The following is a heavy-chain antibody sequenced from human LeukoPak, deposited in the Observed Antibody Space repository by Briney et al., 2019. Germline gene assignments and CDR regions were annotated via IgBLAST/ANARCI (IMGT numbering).Heavy chain of an antibody. J-gene: IGHJ4*02. V-gene: IGHV3-23*01. CDR3: AKAVSARYSSSGYFGY. CDR2: ISGSGGST. CDR1: GFTFSSYA. D-gene: IGHD6-13*01. Sequence: PGGSLRLSCAASGFTFSSYAMSWVRQAPGKGLEWVSAISGSGGSTYYADSVKGRFTISRDNSKNTLYLQMNSLRAEDTAVYYCAKAVSARYSSSGYFGYWGQGTLVTVSS.